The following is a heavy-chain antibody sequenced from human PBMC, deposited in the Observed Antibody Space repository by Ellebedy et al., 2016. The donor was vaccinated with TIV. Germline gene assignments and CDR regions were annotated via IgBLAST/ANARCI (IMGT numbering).Heavy chain of an antibody. Sequence: GESLKISXTASGFTFGDYAMSWFRQAPGKGLEWVGFIRSKAYGGTTEYAASVKGRFTISRDDSKSIAYLQMNSLKTEDTAVYYCTRRRDGYNLRADYWGQGTLVTVSS. CDR2: IRSKAYGGTT. D-gene: IGHD5-24*01. J-gene: IGHJ4*02. V-gene: IGHV3-49*03. CDR1: GFTFGDYA. CDR3: TRRRDGYNLRADY.